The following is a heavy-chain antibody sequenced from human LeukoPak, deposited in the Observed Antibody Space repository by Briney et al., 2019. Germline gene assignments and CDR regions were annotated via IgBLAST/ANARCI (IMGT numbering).Heavy chain of an antibody. CDR3: AGGFSGYDLEAYFDS. Sequence: ASVKVSCKASGYTFTAYFMNWVRQAPGQGLEWMGWVNPNSGGTNFAQKFQGRVTMTRDTSINTAYMGLNSLRSDDTAIYYCAGGFSGYDLEAYFDSWGQGTLITVSS. J-gene: IGHJ4*02. V-gene: IGHV1-2*02. CDR1: GYTFTAYF. D-gene: IGHD5-12*01. CDR2: VNPNSGGT.